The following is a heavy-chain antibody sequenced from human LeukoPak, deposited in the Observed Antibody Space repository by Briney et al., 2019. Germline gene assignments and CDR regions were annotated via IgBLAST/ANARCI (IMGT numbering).Heavy chain of an antibody. D-gene: IGHD6-13*01. J-gene: IGHJ4*02. V-gene: IGHV3-21*01. Sequence: GGSLRLSCAASGFTFSDYSMNWVRQAPGKGLEWVSYISGSSNYIYYADSVKGRFTISRDNAKNSLYLQMNSLRAEDTAVYYCAREPSSWYVDYWGQGTLVTVSS. CDR3: AREPSSWYVDY. CDR1: GFTFSDYS. CDR2: ISGSSNYI.